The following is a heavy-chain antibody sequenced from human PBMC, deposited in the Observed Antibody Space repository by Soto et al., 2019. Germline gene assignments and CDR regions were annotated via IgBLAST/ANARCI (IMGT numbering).Heavy chain of an antibody. D-gene: IGHD2-15*01. J-gene: IGHJ5*02. Sequence: SETLSLTCAVYGGSFSGYYWSWIRQPPGKGLEWIGEINHSGSTNYNPSLKSRVTISVDTSKNQFSLKLSSVTAADTAVYYCARGGGRPYNWFDPWGQGTLVTVSS. V-gene: IGHV4-34*01. CDR1: GGSFSGYY. CDR3: ARGGGRPYNWFDP. CDR2: INHSGST.